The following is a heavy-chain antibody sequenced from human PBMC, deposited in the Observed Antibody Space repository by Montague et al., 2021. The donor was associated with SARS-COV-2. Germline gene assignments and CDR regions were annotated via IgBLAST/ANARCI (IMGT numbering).Heavy chain of an antibody. J-gene: IGHJ1*01. V-gene: IGHV4-39*01. CDR1: GDSVNNNKNY. Sequence: SETLSLTCTVSGDSVNNNKNYWGWIRQPPGKGLEWIGSNYHDGSTYYNPPLWSRITMSVDTAKNQFSLRLTSVTAADTAVYYCAHRGGLGAIWGQGTLVTVSS. CDR2: NYHDGST. D-gene: IGHD3-10*01. CDR3: AHRGGLGAI.